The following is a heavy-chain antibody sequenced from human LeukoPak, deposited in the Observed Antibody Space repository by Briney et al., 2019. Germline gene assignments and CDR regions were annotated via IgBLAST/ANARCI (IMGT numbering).Heavy chain of an antibody. V-gene: IGHV3-11*01. CDR2: ISSSGSTI. Sequence: PGGSLRLSCAASGFTFSDYNMNWIRQAPGKGLEWVSYISSSGSTIYYADSVKGRFTISRDNAKNSLYLQMNSLRAEDTAVYYCARLGSMIRGVIITEGAFDIWGQGTMVTVSS. CDR3: ARLGSMIRGVIITEGAFDI. J-gene: IGHJ3*02. CDR1: GFTFSDYN. D-gene: IGHD3-10*01.